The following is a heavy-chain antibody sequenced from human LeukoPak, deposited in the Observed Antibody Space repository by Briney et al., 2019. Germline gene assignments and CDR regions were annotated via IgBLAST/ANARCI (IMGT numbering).Heavy chain of an antibody. J-gene: IGHJ6*02. V-gene: IGHV1-2*02. CDR3: ARSTPAPDDDFWSGYFSRYYYYYGMDV. D-gene: IGHD3-3*01. CDR1: GYTFTGYY. CDR2: INPNSGGT. Sequence: ASVKVSCKASGYTFTGYYMHWVRQAPGQGLEWMGWINPNSGGTNYAQKFQGRVTMTRDTSISTAYMELSRLRSDDTAVYYCARSTPAPDDDFWSGYFSRYYYYYGMDVWGQGTTVTVSS.